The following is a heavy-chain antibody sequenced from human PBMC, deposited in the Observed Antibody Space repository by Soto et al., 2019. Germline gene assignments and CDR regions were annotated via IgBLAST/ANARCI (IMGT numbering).Heavy chain of an antibody. CDR2: INHSGST. J-gene: IGHJ5*02. Sequence: QVQLQQWGAGLLKPSETLSLTCAVYGGSFSGYYWSWIRQPPGKGLEWIGEINHSGSTNYNPSLKRRVTISVETSKNQFSLKLSSVTAADTAVYYCARRRSSGYLKAGNWFDPWGQGTLVTVSS. CDR1: GGSFSGYY. D-gene: IGHD3-22*01. CDR3: ARRRSSGYLKAGNWFDP. V-gene: IGHV4-34*01.